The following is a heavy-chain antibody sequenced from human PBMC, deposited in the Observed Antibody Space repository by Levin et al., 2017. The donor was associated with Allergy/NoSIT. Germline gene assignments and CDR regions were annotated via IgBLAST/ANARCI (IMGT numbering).Heavy chain of an antibody. CDR1: GYTFGSYW. D-gene: IGHD3-3*01. CDR2: IYPSDSDT. Sequence: KVSCKGSGYTFGSYWIAWVRQMPEKGLEWMGIIYPSDSDTRYNPSFEGQVTISADTSITTAYLQWSTLKASDTAIYFCARGVPATIPGRYGMDVWGQGTTVIVSS. V-gene: IGHV5-51*01. CDR3: ARGVPATIPGRYGMDV. J-gene: IGHJ6*02.